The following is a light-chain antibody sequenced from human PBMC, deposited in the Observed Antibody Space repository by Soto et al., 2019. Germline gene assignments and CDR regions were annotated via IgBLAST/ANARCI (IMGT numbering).Light chain of an antibody. CDR1: SSDVGDYNY. Sequence: QSALTQPASVSGSPGQSITISCTGTSSDVGDYNYVSWYQQHSGKAPKLMIYEVSNRPSGVSNRFSGSKSGNTASLTISGLQAEDEAYYYCNSYTSSSTLMVFGGGTKLTVL. CDR2: EVS. V-gene: IGLV2-14*01. J-gene: IGLJ2*01. CDR3: NSYTSSSTLMV.